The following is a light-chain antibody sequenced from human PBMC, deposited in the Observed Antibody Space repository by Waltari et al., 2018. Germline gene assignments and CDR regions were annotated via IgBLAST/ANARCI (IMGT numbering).Light chain of an antibody. CDR3: FSYAGGSTAV. Sequence: QSALTQPASVSGSPGQSITISCTGSRSDVGRSNLIPWYQQHPGSVPKLIIYDGTTRPSGISNRFSASKSGNTASLTVSGLQAEDEADYYCFSYAGGSTAVFGGGTQLTVL. J-gene: IGLJ7*01. CDR2: DGT. CDR1: RSDVGRSNL. V-gene: IGLV2-23*01.